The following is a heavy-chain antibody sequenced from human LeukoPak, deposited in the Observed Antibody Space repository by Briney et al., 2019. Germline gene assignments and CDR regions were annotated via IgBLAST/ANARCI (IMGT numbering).Heavy chain of an antibody. D-gene: IGHD5-18*01. Sequence: ASVKVSCKASGYTFTSYGISWVRQAPGQGLEWMGWISAYNGDTNYAQKLQGRVTMTTDTSTSTAYMELRGLRSDDTAVYYCARQSTYTYNDLGSWGQGTLITVSS. CDR2: ISAYNGDT. CDR1: GYTFTSYG. V-gene: IGHV1-18*01. J-gene: IGHJ4*02. CDR3: ARQSTYTYNDLGS.